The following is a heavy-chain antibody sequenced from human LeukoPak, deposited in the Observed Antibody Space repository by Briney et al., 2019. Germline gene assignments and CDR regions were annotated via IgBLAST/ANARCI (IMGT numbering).Heavy chain of an antibody. D-gene: IGHD5-18*01. CDR3: AKGRYSYGTARRHKPPYYYYGMDV. CDR2: ISGSGGST. V-gene: IGHV3-23*01. J-gene: IGHJ6*02. Sequence: PGGSLRLSCAASGFTFSSYAMSWVRQAPGKGLEWVSAISGSGGSTYYADSVKGRFTISRDNSKNTLYLQMNSLRAEDTAVYYCAKGRYSYGTARRHKPPYYYYGMDVWGQGTTVTVSS. CDR1: GFTFSSYA.